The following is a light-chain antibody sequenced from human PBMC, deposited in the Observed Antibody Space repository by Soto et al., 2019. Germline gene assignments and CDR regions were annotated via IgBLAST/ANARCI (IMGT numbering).Light chain of an antibody. V-gene: IGKV3-15*01. CDR1: RTVHSN. CDR3: QQYVTSSPRT. Sequence: EIVMTQSPATVSVSPGDRVTLSCRASRTVHSNVAWYQHKPGQAPRLLIYGASFRATGMPARFSGSGFGTEFTLTISSLQSEDFAVYYCQQYVTSSPRTFGQGTKVEIK. J-gene: IGKJ1*01. CDR2: GAS.